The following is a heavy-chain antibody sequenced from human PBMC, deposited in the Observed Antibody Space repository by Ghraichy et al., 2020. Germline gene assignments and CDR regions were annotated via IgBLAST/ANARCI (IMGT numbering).Heavy chain of an antibody. CDR3: AADLGGNSDRYYYYGMDV. CDR2: IVVGSGNT. CDR1: GFTFTSSA. D-gene: IGHD4-23*01. V-gene: IGHV1-58*01. Sequence: SVKVSCKASGFTFTSSAVQWVRQARGQRLEWIGWIVVGSGNTNYAQKFQERVTITRDMSTSTAYMELSSLRSEDTAVYYCAADLGGNSDRYYYYGMDVWGQGTTVTVSS. J-gene: IGHJ6*02.